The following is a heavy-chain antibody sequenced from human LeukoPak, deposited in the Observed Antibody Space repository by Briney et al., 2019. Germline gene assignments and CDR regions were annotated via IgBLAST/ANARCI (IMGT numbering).Heavy chain of an antibody. V-gene: IGHV6-1*01. CDR3: ARGGIGYCTSSSCYFDS. J-gene: IGHJ4*02. Sequence: SQTLSLTCAISGDSVSTNSAAWNWIRQSPSRGLEWLGRTYYRSKWYNDYAVSVRSRITINPDTSKNPFSLQLNSVTPEDTAVYYCARGGIGYCTSSSCYFDSWGQGTLVTVSS. D-gene: IGHD2-2*01. CDR1: GDSVSTNSAA. CDR2: TYYRSKWYN.